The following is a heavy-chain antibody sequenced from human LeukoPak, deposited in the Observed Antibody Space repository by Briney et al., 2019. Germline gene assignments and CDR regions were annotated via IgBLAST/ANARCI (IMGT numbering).Heavy chain of an antibody. CDR2: ISGSGSST. D-gene: IGHD1-26*01. V-gene: IGHV3-23*01. J-gene: IGHJ4*02. CDR1: GFTVSDNY. CDR3: AKSAQRYGGSYYGTFDF. Sequence: GGSLRLSCATSGFTVSDNYMNWVRQAPGKGLEWVSGISGSGSSTYYADSVKGRFTISRDNSKNTLYLQMNSLRAEDTAVYFCAKSAQRYGGSYYGTFDFWGQGTLVTVSS.